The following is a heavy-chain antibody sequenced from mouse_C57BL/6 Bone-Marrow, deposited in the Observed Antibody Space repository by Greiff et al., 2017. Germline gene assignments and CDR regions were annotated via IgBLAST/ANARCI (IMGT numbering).Heavy chain of an antibody. J-gene: IGHJ3*01. CDR2: IDPEDGET. CDR1: GFNINDYY. CDR3: ARHDYDVRFAY. Sequence: EVQLQQSGAELVKPGASVKLSCTASGFNINDYYMHWVKQRTEQGLEWIGRIDPEDGETTYAPKFPGKATITADTSSNTAYLQLSSLTSEDTAVYYCARHDYDVRFAYWGQGTLVTVSA. D-gene: IGHD2-4*01. V-gene: IGHV14-2*01.